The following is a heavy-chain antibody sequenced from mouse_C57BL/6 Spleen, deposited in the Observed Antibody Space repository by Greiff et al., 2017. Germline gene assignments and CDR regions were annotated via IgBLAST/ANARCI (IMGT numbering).Heavy chain of an antibody. J-gene: IGHJ2*01. D-gene: IGHD1-1*01. Sequence: EVQRVESGGGLVKPGGSLKLSCAASGFTFSSYAMSWVRQTPEKRLEWVATISDGGSYTYYPDNVKGRFTISRDNAKNNLYLQMSHLKSEDTAMYYCAREDGRGLDFDYWGQGTTLTVSS. CDR1: GFTFSSYA. CDR3: AREDGRGLDFDY. V-gene: IGHV5-4*01. CDR2: ISDGGSYT.